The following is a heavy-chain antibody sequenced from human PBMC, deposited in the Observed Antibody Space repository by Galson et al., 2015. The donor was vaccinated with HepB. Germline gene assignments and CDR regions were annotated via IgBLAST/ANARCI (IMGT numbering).Heavy chain of an antibody. V-gene: IGHV3-7*01. CDR1: GFTFSSYW. Sequence: SLRLSCAASGFTFSSYWMSWVRQAPGKGLEWVANIKQDGSEKYYVDSVKGRFTISRDNAKNSLYLQMNSLRAEDTAVYYCAIARLYDFWSNIYGMDAWGQGTTVTVSS. CDR2: IKQDGSEK. CDR3: AIARLYDFWSNIYGMDA. J-gene: IGHJ6*02. D-gene: IGHD3-3*01.